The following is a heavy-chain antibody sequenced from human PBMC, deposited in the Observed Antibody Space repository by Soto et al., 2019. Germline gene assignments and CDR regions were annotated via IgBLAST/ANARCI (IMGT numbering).Heavy chain of an antibody. D-gene: IGHD3-10*01. CDR3: ARDQGGEFLKGSGMDV. CDR1: GDSISRYY. J-gene: IGHJ6*02. CDR2: IYYSGET. V-gene: IGHV4-59*01. Sequence: QVQLQESGPGLVKPSETLSLTCTVSGDSISRYYWSWIRLSPGKGLEWIGYIYYSGETNYNPSVKSRVTISVDMTKNQFYLKLSSVTAADTAVYYCARDQGGEFLKGSGMDVWGQGTTVTVSS.